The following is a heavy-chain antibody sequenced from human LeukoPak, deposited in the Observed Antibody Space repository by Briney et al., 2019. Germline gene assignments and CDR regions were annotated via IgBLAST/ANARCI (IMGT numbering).Heavy chain of an antibody. CDR3: ARDWNRYAY. Sequence: SETLSLSCTVSGGSISSYYWSWIRQPPGKGLEWIGYIYYSGSTYYNPSLKSRVTISVDTSKSQFSLYMDSVTAADTAVYYCARDWNRYAYWGQGTLVTVSS. CDR1: GGSISSYY. V-gene: IGHV4-59*12. J-gene: IGHJ4*02. CDR2: IYYSGST. D-gene: IGHD1-1*01.